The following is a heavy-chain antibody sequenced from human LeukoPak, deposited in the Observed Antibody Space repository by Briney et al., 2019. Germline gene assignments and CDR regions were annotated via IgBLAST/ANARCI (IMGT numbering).Heavy chain of an antibody. D-gene: IGHD3-10*01. Sequence: SETLSLTCTVSGGSISNYYWSWIRQPAGMGLEWIGRIYASGSTNYNPSLKSRVAMSVDTSNNQFSLNLSSVTAADTAVYYCARTSARGAQFDYWGQGTLVTVSS. CDR1: GGSISNYY. CDR3: ARTSARGAQFDY. CDR2: IYASGST. J-gene: IGHJ4*02. V-gene: IGHV4-4*07.